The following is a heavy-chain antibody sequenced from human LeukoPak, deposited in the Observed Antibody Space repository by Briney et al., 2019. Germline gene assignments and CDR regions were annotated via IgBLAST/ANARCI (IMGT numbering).Heavy chain of an antibody. D-gene: IGHD3-10*01. Sequence: PSETLSLTGAVYGGSFSGYYRSWIRQPPGEGLEWIGEINHSGSTNYNPSLKSRVTISVDTSKNQFSLKLSSVTAADTAVYYCARAKLTMVRGVHVDYWGQATLVTVSS. CDR2: INHSGST. CDR1: GGSFSGYY. J-gene: IGHJ4*02. V-gene: IGHV4-34*01. CDR3: ARAKLTMVRGVHVDY.